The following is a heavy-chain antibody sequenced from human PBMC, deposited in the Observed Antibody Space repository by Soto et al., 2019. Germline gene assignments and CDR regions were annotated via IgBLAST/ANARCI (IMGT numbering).Heavy chain of an antibody. J-gene: IGHJ4*02. CDR2: IDPSDSYA. CDR3: ASSYCSGGSCLLDY. V-gene: IGHV5-10-1*01. Sequence: PGESLKISCKGSGYSFTTYWISRARQMRGKGLVWMGRIDPSDSYANYSPSFQVHVTISADKSISTAYLQWSSLKASDTAMYYWASSYCSGGSCLLDYWGQGTLGTGSS. CDR1: GYSFTTYW. D-gene: IGHD2-15*01.